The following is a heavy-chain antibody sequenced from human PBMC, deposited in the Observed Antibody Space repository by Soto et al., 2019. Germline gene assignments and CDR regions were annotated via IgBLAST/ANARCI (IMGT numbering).Heavy chain of an antibody. CDR3: ARVEVQEDYYDSSGYSR. V-gene: IGHV4-34*01. CDR2: INHSGST. CDR1: GGSFSGYY. Sequence: SETLSLTCAVYGGSFSGYYCSWIRQPPGKGMEWIGEINHSGSTNYNPTLKSRVTISVDTSKNQFSQKLGSVTAADTAVYYCARVEVQEDYYDSSGYSRWGQGTLVTVSS. D-gene: IGHD3-22*01. J-gene: IGHJ4*02.